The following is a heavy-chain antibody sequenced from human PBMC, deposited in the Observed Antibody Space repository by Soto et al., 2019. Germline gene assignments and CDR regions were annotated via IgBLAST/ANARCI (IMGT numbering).Heavy chain of an antibody. CDR2: FDPEDGET. J-gene: IGHJ3*02. CDR3: ATAGIRFLEWFLAFDI. CDR1: GYTLTELS. Sequence: ASVKVSCKVSGYTLTELSMHWVRQAPGKGLEWMGGFDPEDGETIYAQKFQGRVTMTEDTSTDTAYMELSSLRSEDTAVYYCATAGIRFLEWFLAFDIWGQGTMVTVSS. V-gene: IGHV1-24*01. D-gene: IGHD3-3*01.